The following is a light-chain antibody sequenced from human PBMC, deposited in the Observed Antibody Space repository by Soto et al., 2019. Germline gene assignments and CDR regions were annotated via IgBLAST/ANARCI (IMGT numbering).Light chain of an antibody. CDR2: AAS. CDR3: QQYNTFLT. J-gene: IGKJ4*01. CDR1: QGIRND. V-gene: IGKV1-6*01. Sequence: AIQMTQSPSSLSASVGDRVTITFRASQGIRNDLGWYQQKPGKAPKLLIYAASSLQSGVPSRFSGSGSGTDFTLTISSLQPDDSATYYCQQYNTFLTCGGGTKGDIK.